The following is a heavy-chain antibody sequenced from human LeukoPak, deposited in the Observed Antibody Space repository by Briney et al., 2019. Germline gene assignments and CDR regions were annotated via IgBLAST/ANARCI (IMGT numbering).Heavy chain of an antibody. V-gene: IGHV3-21*01. D-gene: IGHD3-3*01. J-gene: IGHJ4*02. CDR3: ARVPGGLEWADFDY. Sequence: GGSLRLSCTASGFTFRAHTMNWVRQAPGKGLEWVSCISSSSSDISYADSVKGRFTISRDNAKNSLYLHMSSLRAEDTAVYYCARVPGGLEWADFDYWGQGTLVTVSS. CDR1: GFTFRAHT. CDR2: ISSSSSDI.